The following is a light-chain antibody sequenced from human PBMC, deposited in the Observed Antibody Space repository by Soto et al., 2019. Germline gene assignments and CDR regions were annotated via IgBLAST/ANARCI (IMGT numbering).Light chain of an antibody. CDR3: SSYTISSTLRVV. V-gene: IGLV2-14*01. CDR1: SSDVGGYNY. CDR2: DVS. Sequence: QSALTQPASVSGSPGQSITISCTGTSSDVGGYNYVSWYQQHPGKAPKLMLYDVSNRPSGVSNRFSGSKPGNTASLTISGLQAEDEADYYCSSYTISSTLRVVFGGGTKLTVL. J-gene: IGLJ2*01.